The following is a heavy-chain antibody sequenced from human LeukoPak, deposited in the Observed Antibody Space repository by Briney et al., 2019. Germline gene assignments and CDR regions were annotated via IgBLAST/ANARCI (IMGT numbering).Heavy chain of an antibody. Sequence: GGSLRLSCAASGVTFTTYWMHWVRQAPGKGLEWVSVSYSGGSTLYVDSVKGRFTISRDNSKNTMYLQMNSLRAEDTAVYYCARESDITMIRGLIRPHPFDIWGQGTMVTVSS. CDR1: GVTFTTYW. D-gene: IGHD3-10*01. CDR2: SYSGGST. V-gene: IGHV3-53*01. CDR3: ARESDITMIRGLIRPHPFDI. J-gene: IGHJ3*02.